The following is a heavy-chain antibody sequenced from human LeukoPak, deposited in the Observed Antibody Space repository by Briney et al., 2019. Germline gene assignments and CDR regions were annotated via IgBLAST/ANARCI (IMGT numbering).Heavy chain of an antibody. V-gene: IGHV3-48*03. CDR3: ARGTYYFDS. Sequence: PGGSLRLSCAASGFTFSSYEMNWVRQAPGKGLEWVSYIGRGGTDLYYADSVKGRFTVSRDNAKNSLFLQMNSLRAEDTAVYYCARGTYYFDSWGQGTLVTVSS. CDR2: IGRGGTDL. CDR1: GFTFSSYE. D-gene: IGHD1-7*01. J-gene: IGHJ4*02.